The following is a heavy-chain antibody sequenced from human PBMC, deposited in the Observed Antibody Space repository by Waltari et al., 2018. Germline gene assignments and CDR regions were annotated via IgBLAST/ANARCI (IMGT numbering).Heavy chain of an antibody. J-gene: IGHJ5*02. CDR2: IYTSGST. D-gene: IGHD6-6*01. CDR1: GGSISSGSYY. V-gene: IGHV4-61*02. Sequence: QVQLQESGPGLVKPSQTLSLTCTVSGGSISSGSYYWRWIRQPAGKGLEWIGRIYTSGSTNYNPSLKSRVTISVDTSKNQFSLKLSSVTAANTAVYYCARDEYSSSGNWFDPWGQGTLVTVSS. CDR3: ARDEYSSSGNWFDP.